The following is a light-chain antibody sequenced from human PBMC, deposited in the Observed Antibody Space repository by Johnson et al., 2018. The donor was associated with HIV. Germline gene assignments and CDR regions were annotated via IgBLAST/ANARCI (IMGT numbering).Light chain of an antibody. CDR3: VTWDSSLSAYV. J-gene: IGLJ1*01. V-gene: IGLV1-51*01. CDR1: SSNIENNY. Sequence: QSILTQPPSVSAAPGQKVTISCSGSSSNIENNYVSWYQQLPGTAPKLLIYDNNKRPSGIPDQFSGSKSGTSATLGITGLQNGDEAYYYCVTWDSSLSAYVFGTGTKVTVL. CDR2: DNN.